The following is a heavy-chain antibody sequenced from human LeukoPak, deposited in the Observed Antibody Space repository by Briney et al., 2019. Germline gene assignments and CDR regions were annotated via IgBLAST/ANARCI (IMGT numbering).Heavy chain of an antibody. CDR3: ARDLTIPIGD. Sequence: GGSLRLSCAASGFTFSSYSMNWVRQAPGKGLEWVSSISSGSSYIYYADSVKGRFTISRDNAKNSLYLQMNSLRAEDTAVYYCARDLTIPIGDWGQGTLVTVSS. D-gene: IGHD3-16*01. V-gene: IGHV3-21*01. CDR1: GFTFSSYS. CDR2: ISSGSSYI. J-gene: IGHJ4*02.